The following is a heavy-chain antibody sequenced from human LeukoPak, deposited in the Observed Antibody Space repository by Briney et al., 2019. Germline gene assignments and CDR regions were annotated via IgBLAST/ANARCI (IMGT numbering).Heavy chain of an antibody. CDR1: GFTFSNAW. Sequence: GGSLRLSCAASGFTFSNAWMSWVRQAPGKGLEWVSAISGSGGSTYYADSVKGRFTISRDNSKNTLYLQMNSLRAEDTAVYYCAKDQSGYSGYDRTFDYWGQGTLVTVSS. CDR2: ISGSGGST. V-gene: IGHV3-23*01. D-gene: IGHD5-12*01. J-gene: IGHJ4*02. CDR3: AKDQSGYSGYDRTFDY.